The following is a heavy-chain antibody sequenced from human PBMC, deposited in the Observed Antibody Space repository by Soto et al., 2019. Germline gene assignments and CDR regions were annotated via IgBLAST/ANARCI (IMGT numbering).Heavy chain of an antibody. CDR2: ISYDGSNV. CDR3: ARDRRYFAWLLPGSGLDV. Sequence: QVQLVESGGGVVQPGKSLRLSCAASGFIFSTCAMHWVLQAPGKGLEWVAVISYDGSNVYYADSVKGRFTISRDNSKNTLYLQMNSLRAEDTAVYYCARDRRYFAWLLPGSGLDVWGQGTTVTVSS. V-gene: IGHV3-30-3*01. D-gene: IGHD3-9*01. J-gene: IGHJ6*02. CDR1: GFIFSTCA.